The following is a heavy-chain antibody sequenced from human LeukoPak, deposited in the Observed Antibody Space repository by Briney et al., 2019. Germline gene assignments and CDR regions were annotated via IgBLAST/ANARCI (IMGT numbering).Heavy chain of an antibody. Sequence: GGSLRLSCAASGFSFSSHGMSWVRQAPGKGLEWVSGIIGGAGSTYYADSVRGRFTISGANSKNTLYLQMNSLRADDTAVYYCAHGTMYQLDSWGQGTLVTVSS. D-gene: IGHD2-2*01. CDR3: AHGTMYQLDS. V-gene: IGHV3-23*01. CDR1: GFSFSSHG. J-gene: IGHJ4*02. CDR2: IIGGAGST.